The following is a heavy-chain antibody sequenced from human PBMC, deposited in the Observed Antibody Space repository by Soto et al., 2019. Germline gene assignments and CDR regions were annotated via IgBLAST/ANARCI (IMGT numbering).Heavy chain of an antibody. CDR3: ATDLPTEGAGEFDY. CDR2: VTTGGPT. D-gene: IGHD1-26*01. CDR1: GFTFKTAL. V-gene: IGHV3-15*01. J-gene: IGHJ4*02. Sequence: GGSLRLSCVASGFTFKTALMAWVRQSPGKGLEWVGHVTTGGPTHYAAPVKGKFTISRDDSKNTAYLQMNSLKAEDTAVYYCATDLPTEGAGEFDYWGQGTPVTVSS.